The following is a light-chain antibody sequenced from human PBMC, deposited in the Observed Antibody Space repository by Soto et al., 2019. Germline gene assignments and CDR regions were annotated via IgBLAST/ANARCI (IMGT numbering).Light chain of an antibody. V-gene: IGLV1-40*01. CDR1: SSNIGAGYD. CDR3: QSYDSSLSGLYV. CDR2: GNI. Sequence: QPVLTQPPSVSGAPGQRVTISCTGSSSNIGAGYDVHWYQQLPGTAPKLLIYGNINRPSGVPDRFSASKSATSASLAITGLQAEDEADYYCQSYDSSLSGLYVFGTGTKLTVL. J-gene: IGLJ1*01.